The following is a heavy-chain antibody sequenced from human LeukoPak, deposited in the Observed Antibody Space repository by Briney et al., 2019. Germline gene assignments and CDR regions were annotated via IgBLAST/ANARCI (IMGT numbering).Heavy chain of an antibody. V-gene: IGHV3-64D*06. D-gene: IGHD6-19*01. J-gene: IGHJ4*02. CDR1: GFTFSSYA. CDR3: VKESPLYSSGWPFDY. CDR2: ISSIGGST. Sequence: GGSLRLSCSASGFTFSSYAMHWVRQAPGKGREYVSAISSIGGSTYYANSVKGRFTISRDHSKKTLYHQISSLRAEDTGVYYCVKESPLYSSGWPFDYWGQGTLVTVSS.